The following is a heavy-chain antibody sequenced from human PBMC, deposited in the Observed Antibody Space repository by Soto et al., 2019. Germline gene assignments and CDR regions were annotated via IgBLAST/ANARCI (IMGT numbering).Heavy chain of an antibody. D-gene: IGHD3-22*01. J-gene: IGHJ4*02. Sequence: QVQLVESGGGMVQPGRSLRLSCAASGFTFSSYAMHWVRQAPGKGLEWLAVISYDGSNKYYADSVKGRFTISRDNSKXXLYLQMNSLRAEDTAVYYCARDGNYYVSSGPCFDYWGQGTLVTVSS. CDR3: ARDGNYYVSSGPCFDY. CDR1: GFTFSSYA. CDR2: ISYDGSNK. V-gene: IGHV3-30-3*01.